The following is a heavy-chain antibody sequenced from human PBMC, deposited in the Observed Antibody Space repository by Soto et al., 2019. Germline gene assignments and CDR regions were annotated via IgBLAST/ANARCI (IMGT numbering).Heavy chain of an antibody. CDR3: ARDGPHFDVDV. Sequence: PGGSLRLSCAASGSTFRSSGWHWVRQAPGKGLEWVAFQSNDENNKNYADSVKGRFTISRDNPKNMVFLQIDSLRGDDTAVYYCARDGPHFDVDVWGQGTTVTVSS. J-gene: IGHJ6*02. V-gene: IGHV3-30*03. CDR1: GSTFRSSG. D-gene: IGHD3-9*01. CDR2: QSNDENNK.